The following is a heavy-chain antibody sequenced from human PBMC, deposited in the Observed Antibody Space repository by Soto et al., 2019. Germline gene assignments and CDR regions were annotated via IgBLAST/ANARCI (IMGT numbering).Heavy chain of an antibody. CDR1: GYTFTSYD. V-gene: IGHV1-8*01. Sequence: ASVKVSCKASGYTFTSYDINWVRQATGQGLEWMGWMNPNSGNTGYAQKFQGRVTMTRNTSISTAYMELSSLRYEDTAVYYCARGVLEQFYYYYGMDVWGQGTTVTVSS. CDR3: ARGVLEQFYYYYGMDV. CDR2: MNPNSGNT. J-gene: IGHJ6*02. D-gene: IGHD2-8*01.